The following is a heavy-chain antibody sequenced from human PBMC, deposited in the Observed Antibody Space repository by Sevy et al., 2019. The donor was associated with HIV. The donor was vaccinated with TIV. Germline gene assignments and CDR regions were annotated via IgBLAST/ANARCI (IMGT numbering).Heavy chain of an antibody. Sequence: GGSLRLSCAASAFTFSSYSMNWVRQAPGKGLEWVSSISSSSSYIYYADSVKGRFTISRDNAKNSLYLQMNSLRAEDTAVYYCARGTCSSTSCYTPPALYYYYMDVWGKGTTVTVSS. V-gene: IGHV3-21*01. D-gene: IGHD2-2*02. CDR2: ISSSSSYI. CDR1: AFTFSSYS. CDR3: ARGTCSSTSCYTPPALYYYYMDV. J-gene: IGHJ6*03.